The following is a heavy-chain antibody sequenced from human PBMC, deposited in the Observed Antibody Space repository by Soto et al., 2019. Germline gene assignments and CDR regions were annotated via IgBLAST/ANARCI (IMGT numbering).Heavy chain of an antibody. D-gene: IGHD6-6*01. Sequence: SETLSLTCTVSGGSISSGGYYWSWIRQHPGKGLEWIGYIYYSGGTYYNPSLKSPVTISVDTSKTQFSLKLSSLTAADTAVYYCAREGGRIAARRLGGMDVWGQGTTVTVSS. CDR1: GGSISSGGYY. V-gene: IGHV4-31*01. CDR2: IYYSGGT. J-gene: IGHJ6*02. CDR3: AREGGRIAARRLGGMDV.